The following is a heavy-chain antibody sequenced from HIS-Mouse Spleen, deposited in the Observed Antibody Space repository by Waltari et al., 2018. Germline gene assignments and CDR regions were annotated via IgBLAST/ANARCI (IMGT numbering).Heavy chain of an antibody. D-gene: IGHD6-13*01. J-gene: IGHJ2*01. CDR2: IYYSGST. V-gene: IGHV4-39*07. CDR1: GGYISSRRYS. Sequence: QLQLQESGPGLVKPSETLSLTCTVSGGYISSRRYSWGWIRQPPGKGLEWCGSIYYSGSTYYNPSLKSRVTISVDTSKNQFSLKLSSVTAADTAVYYCAREIPYSSSWYDWYFDLWGRGTLVTVSS. CDR3: AREIPYSSSWYDWYFDL.